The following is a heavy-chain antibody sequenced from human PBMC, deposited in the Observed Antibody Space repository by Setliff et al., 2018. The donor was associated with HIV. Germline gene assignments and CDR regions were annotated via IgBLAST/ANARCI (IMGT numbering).Heavy chain of an antibody. J-gene: IGHJ4*02. CDR2: FDPDDGET. CDR3: ATDQISDGSGSYPKSYFDY. CDR1: GYTLTELS. Sequence: ASVKVSCKVSGYTLTELSMHWVRQAPGKGLEWMGGFDPDDGETIYAQKFQGRVTMTEDTSTDTAYMELSSQRSEDTAVYYCATDQISDGSGSYPKSYFDYWGQGTLVTVSS. V-gene: IGHV1-24*01. D-gene: IGHD3-10*01.